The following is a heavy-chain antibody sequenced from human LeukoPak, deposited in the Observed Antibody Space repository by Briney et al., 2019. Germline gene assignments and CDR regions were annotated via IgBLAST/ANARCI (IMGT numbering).Heavy chain of an antibody. CDR1: GFTFSSYA. V-gene: IGHV3-30-3*01. CDR2: ISYDGSNK. Sequence: GGSLRLSCAASGFTFSSYAMHWVRQAPGKGLEWVAVISYDGSNKYYADSVKGRFTISRDNSKNTLYLQMNSLRAEDTAVYYCARVPYYYDSSFVVSXXXGMDVWGQGTTVTVSS. CDR3: ARVPYYYDSSFVVSXXXGMDV. J-gene: IGHJ6*02. D-gene: IGHD3-22*01.